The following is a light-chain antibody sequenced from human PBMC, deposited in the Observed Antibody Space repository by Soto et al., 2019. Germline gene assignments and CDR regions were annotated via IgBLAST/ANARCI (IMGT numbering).Light chain of an antibody. CDR2: EVI. J-gene: IGLJ2*01. V-gene: IGLV2-14*01. CDR3: SSYRGNSLVV. CDR1: SSDVGDYNY. Sequence: QSALTQPASVSASPGQSITISCTATSSDVGDYNYVSWYQQYPGKAPKLMIYEVINRPSGVSNRFSGSKSGNTASLTISGLQAEDEADYYCSSYRGNSLVVFGGGTKLTVL.